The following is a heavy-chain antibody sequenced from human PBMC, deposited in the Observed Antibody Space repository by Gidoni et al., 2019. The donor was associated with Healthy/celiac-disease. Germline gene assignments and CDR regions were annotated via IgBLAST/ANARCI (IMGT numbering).Heavy chain of an antibody. Sequence: QLQLQESGPGLVKPSETLSLTCPVSGGSISSSSYSWGWIRQPPGKGLEWIGSIYYSGSTYYNPSLKSRVTISVDTSKNQFSLKLSSVTAADTAAYYCARLWDFWSGYYAGWFDPWGQGTLVTVSS. V-gene: IGHV4-39*01. CDR3: ARLWDFWSGYYAGWFDP. CDR1: GGSISSSSYS. CDR2: IYYSGST. J-gene: IGHJ5*02. D-gene: IGHD3-3*01.